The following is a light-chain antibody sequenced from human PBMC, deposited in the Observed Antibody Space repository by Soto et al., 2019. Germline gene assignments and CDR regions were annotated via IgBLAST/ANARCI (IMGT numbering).Light chain of an antibody. CDR2: DDN. CDR1: SSNIGNNY. Sequence: QSVLTQPPSVSAAPGQKVTISCSGSSSNIGNNYVSWYQQFPGTAPKLLIYDDNKRPSGIPDRFSGSKSGTSATLGITGLQTGDEADYYCGTWDSSLSAWLFGGGTKVTVL. V-gene: IGLV1-51*01. J-gene: IGLJ3*02. CDR3: GTWDSSLSAWL.